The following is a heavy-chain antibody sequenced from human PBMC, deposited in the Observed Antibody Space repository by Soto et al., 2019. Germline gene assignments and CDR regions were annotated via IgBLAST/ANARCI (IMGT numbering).Heavy chain of an antibody. Sequence: EVQLLESGGGLVQPGGSLRLSCAASGFTFSSYAMSWVRQAPGKGLEWVSAISGSGGSTYYADSVKGRFTISRDNSKNTLYLQMNSLRAEDTAVYYCAKDPPKPDTGRSWYNPIDYYYYGMDVWGQGTTVTVSS. CDR1: GFTFSSYA. CDR2: ISGSGGST. D-gene: IGHD6-13*01. CDR3: AKDPPKPDTGRSWYNPIDYYYYGMDV. V-gene: IGHV3-23*01. J-gene: IGHJ6*02.